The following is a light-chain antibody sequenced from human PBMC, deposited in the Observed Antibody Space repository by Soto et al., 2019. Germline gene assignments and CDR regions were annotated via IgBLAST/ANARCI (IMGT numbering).Light chain of an antibody. Sequence: EIMMTQSPATLSVSPGESATLSCRASQSVSNNLAWYQHKPGQAPRLLIYYASTRATGIPARFSGSGSGTESTLTISSLQSEDFALYYSQQYNDWPPITFGQGTRLEIK. CDR3: QQYNDWPPIT. J-gene: IGKJ5*01. CDR2: YAS. CDR1: QSVSNN. V-gene: IGKV3-15*01.